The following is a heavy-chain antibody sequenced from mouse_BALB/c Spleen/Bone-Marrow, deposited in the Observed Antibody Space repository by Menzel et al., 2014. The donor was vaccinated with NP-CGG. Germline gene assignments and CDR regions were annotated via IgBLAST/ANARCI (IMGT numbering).Heavy chain of an antibody. Sequence: EVQLQESGGGLVQPGGSLRLSCATSGFTFSDFYMEWVRQPPGKRLGWIAASRNKANDYTTEYSASVKGRFIVSRDTSQSILYLQMNALRAEDTAIYYCARDYYGYDYWGQGTTLTVSS. V-gene: IGHV7-1*02. J-gene: IGHJ2*01. CDR3: ARDYYGYDY. CDR2: SRNKANDYTT. D-gene: IGHD1-2*01. CDR1: GFTFSDFY.